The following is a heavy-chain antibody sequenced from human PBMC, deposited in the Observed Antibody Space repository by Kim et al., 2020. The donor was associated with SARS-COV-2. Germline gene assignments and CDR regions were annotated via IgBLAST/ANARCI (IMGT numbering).Heavy chain of an antibody. CDR3: ARGYSGYDPWNWFDP. CDR1: GFTFSSYS. Sequence: GGSLRLSCAASGFTFSSYSMNWVRQAPGKGLEWVSYISSSSSTIYYADSVKGRFTISRDNAKNSLYLQMKSLRAEDTAVYYCARGYSGYDPWNWFDPWGQGTLVTVSS. D-gene: IGHD5-12*01. CDR2: ISSSSSTI. V-gene: IGHV3-48*04. J-gene: IGHJ5*02.